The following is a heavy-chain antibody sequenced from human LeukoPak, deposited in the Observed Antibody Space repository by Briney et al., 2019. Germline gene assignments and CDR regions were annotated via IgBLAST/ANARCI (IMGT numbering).Heavy chain of an antibody. J-gene: IGHJ4*02. CDR3: ARDSCSSTSCYTFDY. CDR1: GFTFSSYS. V-gene: IGHV3-21*01. Sequence: GGSLRLSCAASGFTFSSYSMNWVRQAPGKGLEWVSSISSSSSYIYYADSVKGRFTISGDNAKNSLYLQMNSLKAEDTAVYYCARDSCSSTSCYTFDYWGQGTLVTVSS. CDR2: ISSSSSYI. D-gene: IGHD2-2*02.